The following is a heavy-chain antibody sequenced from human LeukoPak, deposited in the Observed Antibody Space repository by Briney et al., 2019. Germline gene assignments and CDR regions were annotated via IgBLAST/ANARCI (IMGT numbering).Heavy chain of an antibody. CDR1: GFTFSSDW. CDR3: ARGSSPLDY. V-gene: IGHV3-7*04. Sequence: GGSLRLSCAASGFTFSSDWMSWVRQAPGKGLEWVANIKKDGGEKYYVDSVKGRFTISRDNAKNSLYLQMNSLRAEDTAVYYCARGSSPLDYWGQGTLVTVSS. J-gene: IGHJ4*02. D-gene: IGHD2-15*01. CDR2: IKKDGGEK.